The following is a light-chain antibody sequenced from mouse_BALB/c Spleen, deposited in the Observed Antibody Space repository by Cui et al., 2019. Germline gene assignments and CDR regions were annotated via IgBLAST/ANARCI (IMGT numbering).Light chain of an antibody. J-gene: IGKJ1*01. CDR1: SSGSY. CDR3: HQRSSYPWT. CDR2: DTS. V-gene: IGKV4-69*01. Sequence: QILLTQSPAIMSASPGEKVTMNCSASSSGSYMHWYQQKPGSSPKPWIYDTSNLASGFPARFSGSGSGTSYSLIISSMEAEDAATYYCHQRSSYPWTFGGGTKLEIK.